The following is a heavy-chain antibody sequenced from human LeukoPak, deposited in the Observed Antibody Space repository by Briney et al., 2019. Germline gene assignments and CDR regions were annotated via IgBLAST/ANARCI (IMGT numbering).Heavy chain of an antibody. CDR3: ATDSPIYDSSGGAYAHQTNWFDP. Sequence: ASVKVSFKASGYTFTSYGISWVRQARGQGLEWMGWISDYKGNTNYAQKLQGRYTMTTDTSTSTAYMEMRSLRSDNTAVYYCATDSPIYDSSGGAYAHQTNWFDPWGQGTLVTVSS. V-gene: IGHV1-18*01. CDR1: GYTFTSYG. J-gene: IGHJ5*02. D-gene: IGHD3-22*01. CDR2: ISDYKGNT.